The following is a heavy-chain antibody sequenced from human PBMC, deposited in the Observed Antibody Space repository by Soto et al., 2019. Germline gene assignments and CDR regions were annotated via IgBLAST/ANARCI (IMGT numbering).Heavy chain of an antibody. Sequence: GGSLRLSCAASGFAVSNNYMSWVRQAPGKGLEWVSIIYSGGSTYYADSVQGRSTISRDNSKNTLFLQMSSLRAEDTAVYYCAREGGGVYCSGGSCYGRYFDFWGQGTRVTVSS. V-gene: IGHV3-53*01. D-gene: IGHD2-15*01. J-gene: IGHJ4*02. CDR1: GFAVSNNY. CDR3: AREGGGVYCSGGSCYGRYFDF. CDR2: IYSGGST.